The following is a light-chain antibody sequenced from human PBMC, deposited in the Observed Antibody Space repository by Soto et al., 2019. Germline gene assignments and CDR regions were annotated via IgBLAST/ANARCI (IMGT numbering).Light chain of an antibody. Sequence: EIVLTQSPGTLSLSPGERATLSCRASQSVSSSYLAWYQQKPGQAPRLLIYGASSRATGIPDRFSGSWSGTDFTLTISRREPEDFAVYYCQQYGSSPPYTFGQGTKLEIK. CDR3: QQYGSSPPYT. J-gene: IGKJ2*01. CDR1: QSVSSSY. V-gene: IGKV3-20*01. CDR2: GAS.